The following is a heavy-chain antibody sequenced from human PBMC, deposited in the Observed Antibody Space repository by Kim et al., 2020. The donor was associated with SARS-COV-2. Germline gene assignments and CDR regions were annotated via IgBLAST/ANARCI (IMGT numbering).Heavy chain of an antibody. J-gene: IGHJ4*02. Sequence: GGSLRLSCAASGFTFSSYDMSWVRQAPGKGLEWVSTFSYSGGSTFYTDSVKGRFTISRDNSKNMLYLQMNSLRADDTAVDYCAKRGSRVGFDSWGQGTLV. CDR1: GFTFSSYD. D-gene: IGHD2-15*01. V-gene: IGHV3-23*01. CDR3: AKRGSRVGFDS. CDR2: FSYSGGST.